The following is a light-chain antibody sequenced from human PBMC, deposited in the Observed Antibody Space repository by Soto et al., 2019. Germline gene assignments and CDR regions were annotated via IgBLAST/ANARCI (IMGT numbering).Light chain of an antibody. CDR2: AAA. V-gene: IGKV3-20*01. CDR1: QSVSGSAF. Sequence: EIVLTQSPGTLSLSPGERATLSYRASQSVSGSAFLAWYQQKPGQAPRLLIYAAASRATGIPDRFSGSGSGTDFILTISRLEPEDFAVYYCQLYGSSPQWTFGQGTKVEIK. CDR3: QLYGSSPQWT. J-gene: IGKJ1*01.